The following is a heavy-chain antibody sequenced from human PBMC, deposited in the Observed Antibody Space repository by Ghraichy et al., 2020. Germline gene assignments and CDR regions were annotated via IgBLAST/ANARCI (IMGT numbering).Heavy chain of an antibody. J-gene: IGHJ4*02. CDR1: GFTFSSYS. CDR3: ARSSSYYDFWSGYSDY. V-gene: IGHV3-48*02. D-gene: IGHD3-3*01. CDR2: ISSSSSTI. Sequence: LSLTCAASGFTFSSYSMNWVRQAPGKGLEWVSYISSSSSTIYYADSVKGRFTISRDNAKNSLYLQMNSLRDEDTAVYYCARSSSYYDFWSGYSDYWGQGTLVTVSS.